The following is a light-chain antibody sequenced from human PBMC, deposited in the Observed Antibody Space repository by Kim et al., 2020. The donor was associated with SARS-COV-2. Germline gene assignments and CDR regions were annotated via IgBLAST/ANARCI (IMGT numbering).Light chain of an antibody. J-gene: IGLJ3*02. CDR3: NSRDSSGNHWV. V-gene: IGLV3-19*01. Sequence: AFGQTVRITWQGDSLRNYYASWYQQKPGQAPGLVIYGKNNRPSGIPDRFSGSSSGNTASLTITGAQAEDEADYYCNSRDSSGNHWVFGGGTKLTVL. CDR1: SLRNYY. CDR2: GKN.